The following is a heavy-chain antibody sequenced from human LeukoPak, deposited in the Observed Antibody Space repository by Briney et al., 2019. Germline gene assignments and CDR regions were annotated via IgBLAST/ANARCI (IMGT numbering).Heavy chain of an antibody. J-gene: IGHJ4*02. V-gene: IGHV1-2*02. CDR3: ARVLRRDGYNRFFDY. CDR1: GYTFTAYY. D-gene: IGHD5-24*01. CDR2: INPNSGVT. Sequence: ASVKVSCKASGYTFTAYYIHWVRQAPGQRLEWMGWINPNSGVTNYAQKFQGRVTMTRDTPITKAYMELSRLRSDDTAVYYCARVLRRDGYNRFFDYWGQGTLVTVSS.